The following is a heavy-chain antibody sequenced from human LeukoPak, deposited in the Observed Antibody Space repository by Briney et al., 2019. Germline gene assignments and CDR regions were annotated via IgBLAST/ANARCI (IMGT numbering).Heavy chain of an antibody. V-gene: IGHV3-48*03. CDR2: ISSSGSTI. CDR3: ARDPENCSGGSCLFDY. J-gene: IGHJ4*02. Sequence: GGSLRLSCAASGFTFSSYEMNWVRQAPGKGPEWVSYISSSGSTIYYADSVKGRFTISRDNAKNSLYLQMNSLRAEDTAVYYCARDPENCSGGSCLFDYWGQGALVTVSS. D-gene: IGHD2-15*01. CDR1: GFTFSSYE.